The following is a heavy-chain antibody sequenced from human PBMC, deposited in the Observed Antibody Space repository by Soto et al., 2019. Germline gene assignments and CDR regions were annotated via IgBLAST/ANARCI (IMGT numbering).Heavy chain of an antibody. J-gene: IGHJ5*02. CDR1: GYTFTSYD. D-gene: IGHD6-13*01. CDR3: ARRPGVGRSSSWPRGSWFDP. V-gene: IGHV1-8*01. Sequence: QVQLVQSGAEVKKPGASVKVSCKASGYTFTSYDINWVRQATGQGLEWMGWMNPNSGNTGYAQKFQGRVTMTRNTSLITAYMELSSLRSGDTALYYCARRPGVGRSSSWPRGSWFDPWGQGTLVTVSS. CDR2: MNPNSGNT.